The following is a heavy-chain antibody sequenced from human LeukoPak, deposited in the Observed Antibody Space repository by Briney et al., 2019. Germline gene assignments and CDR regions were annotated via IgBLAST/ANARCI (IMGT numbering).Heavy chain of an antibody. CDR3: ARYCGGDCYGMDV. CDR2: IKQDGSEK. D-gene: IGHD2-21*01. V-gene: IGHV3-7*01. Sequence: GGSLRLSCTASEFTFSSYWMSWVRQAPGKGLEWVDNIKQDGSEKDCVDSVKGRFTISRDNAKNSLYLQMNSLRAEDTAVYYCARYCGGDCYGMDVWGQGTTVTVSS. CDR1: EFTFSSYW. J-gene: IGHJ6*02.